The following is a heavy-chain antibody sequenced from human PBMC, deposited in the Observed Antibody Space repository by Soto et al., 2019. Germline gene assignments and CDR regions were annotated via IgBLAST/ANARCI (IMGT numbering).Heavy chain of an antibody. J-gene: IGHJ6*02. CDR1: GDSVFTSSAAA. CDR2: TFYRSKWYN. V-gene: IGHV6-1*01. D-gene: IGHD6-25*01. CDR3: ARDLGGYMDV. Sequence: QVQLQPSGPGLMKPSQTLSLTCAISGDSVFTSSAAAWNWIRQSPSRGLEWLGRTFYRSKWYNDYASSVKSRININPDTAKNHFSLQLNSVTPEDTAVYYCARDLGGYMDVWGQETTVTVSS.